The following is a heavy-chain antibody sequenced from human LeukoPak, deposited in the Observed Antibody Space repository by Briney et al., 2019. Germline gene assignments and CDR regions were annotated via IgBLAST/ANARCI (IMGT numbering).Heavy chain of an antibody. V-gene: IGHV3-23*01. CDR2: ISGSGGST. CDR1: GFTFSSYA. D-gene: IGHD4-11*01. CDR3: ARDSSAVYSNYYYYYGMDV. J-gene: IGHJ6*02. Sequence: PGGSLRLSCAASGFTFSSYAMSWVRQAPGKGLEWVSAISGSGGSTYYADSVKGRFPISRDNSKNTLYLQMNSLRAEDTAVYYCARDSSAVYSNYYYYYGMDVWGQGTTVTVSS.